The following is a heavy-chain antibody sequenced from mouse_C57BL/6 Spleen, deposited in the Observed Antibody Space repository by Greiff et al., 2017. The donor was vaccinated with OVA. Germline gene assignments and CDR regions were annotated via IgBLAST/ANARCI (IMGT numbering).Heavy chain of an antibody. Sequence: QVQLKQSGPELVKPGASVKISCKASGYAFSSSWMNWVKQRPGKGLEWIGRIYPGDGDTNYNGKFKGKATLTADKSSSTAYMQLSSLTSEDSAVYFCARGYGINWYCDVWGTGTTVTVSS. V-gene: IGHV1-82*01. J-gene: IGHJ1*03. D-gene: IGHD2-1*01. CDR2: IYPGDGDT. CDR1: GYAFSSSW. CDR3: ARGYGINWYCDV.